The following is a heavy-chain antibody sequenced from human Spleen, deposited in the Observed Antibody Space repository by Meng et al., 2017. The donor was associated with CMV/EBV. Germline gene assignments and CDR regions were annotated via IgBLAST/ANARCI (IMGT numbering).Heavy chain of an antibody. CDR1: GFTFSSYW. J-gene: IGHJ5*02. D-gene: IGHD2-21*02. CDR3: AREDQGDYWFDH. Sequence: GESLKISCAASGFTFSSYWMHWVRQAPGKGLVWVSRINSDGSSTSYADSVKGRFTISRDNAKNTLYLQMNSLRAEDTAVYYCAREDQGDYWFDHWGQGTLVTVSS. V-gene: IGHV3-74*01. CDR2: INSDGSST.